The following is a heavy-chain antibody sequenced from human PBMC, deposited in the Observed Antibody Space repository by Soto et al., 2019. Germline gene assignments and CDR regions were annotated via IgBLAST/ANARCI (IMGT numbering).Heavy chain of an antibody. V-gene: IGHV4-59*01. D-gene: IGHD4-17*01. Sequence: QVWLQESGPGLVKPSETLSLTCTVSGGSIDSYYWSWIRQPPGKGLEWIGYVHNSGSTYYNPSLKSRVTISQDTSKNQLSLELKSVTAADTAVYYCAGPYGDFYWWYFDFWGRGTLVTVSS. CDR3: AGPYGDFYWWYFDF. CDR1: GGSIDSYY. J-gene: IGHJ2*01. CDR2: VHNSGST.